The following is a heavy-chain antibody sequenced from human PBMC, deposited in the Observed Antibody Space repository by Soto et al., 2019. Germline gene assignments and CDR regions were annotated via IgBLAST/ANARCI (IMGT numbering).Heavy chain of an antibody. D-gene: IGHD3-3*01. CDR1: GGSISSYY. Sequence: SETLSLTCTVSGGSISSYYWSWIRQPPGKGLEWIGYIYYSGSTNYNPSLKSRVTISVDTSKNQFSLKLSSVTAADTAVYYCATLRFLEWRDGMDVWGQGTTVTVPS. J-gene: IGHJ6*02. V-gene: IGHV4-59*01. CDR3: ATLRFLEWRDGMDV. CDR2: IYYSGST.